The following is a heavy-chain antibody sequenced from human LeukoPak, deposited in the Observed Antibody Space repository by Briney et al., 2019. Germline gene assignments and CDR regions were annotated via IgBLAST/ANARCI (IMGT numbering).Heavy chain of an antibody. D-gene: IGHD2-2*01. Sequence: PGGSLRLSCAASGSFSSYVMTWVRQASGRGLEWVSTLSASGGSTYYADSVKGRFTISRDNSKNTLYLQMSSLRAEDTAVYFCAKDLILVLPAAYDYWGQGTLVTVSS. CDR3: AKDLILVLPAAYDY. V-gene: IGHV3-23*01. J-gene: IGHJ4*02. CDR2: LSASGGST. CDR1: GSFSSYV.